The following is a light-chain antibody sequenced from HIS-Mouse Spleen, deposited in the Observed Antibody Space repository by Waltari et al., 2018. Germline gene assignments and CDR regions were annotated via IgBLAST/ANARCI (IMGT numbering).Light chain of an antibody. CDR3: QQLNSYPPT. V-gene: IGKV1-9*01. CDR2: AAS. Sequence: DIQLTQSPSFLSASVGDRVTITCRASQGISSYLAWYQQKPGKAPKLLIYAASTLQSGVTSRFSGSGSGTEFTLTTSSLQPEDFATYYCQQLNSYPPTFGQGTKVEIK. CDR1: QGISSY. J-gene: IGKJ1*01.